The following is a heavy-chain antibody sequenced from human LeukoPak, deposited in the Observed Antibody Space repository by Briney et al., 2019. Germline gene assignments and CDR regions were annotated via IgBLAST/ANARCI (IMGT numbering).Heavy chain of an antibody. V-gene: IGHV3-23*01. Sequence: PGGSLRLSYAASGFTFSDYAMSGVRQAPGQGLEWVSRISDDGSGTYYADSVKGRFTISRDNSKNTLFLQIDSLRAEDSAVYYCATDRERDPSVYYLVGGQGTLITVSS. D-gene: IGHD3-22*01. CDR3: ATDRERDPSVYYLV. CDR2: ISDDGSGT. CDR1: GFTFSDYA. J-gene: IGHJ4*02.